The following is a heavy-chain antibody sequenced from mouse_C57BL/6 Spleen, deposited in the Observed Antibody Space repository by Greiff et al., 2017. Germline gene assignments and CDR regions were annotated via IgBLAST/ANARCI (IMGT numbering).Heavy chain of an antibody. CDR2: IDPSDSYT. Sequence: QVQLQQPGAELVMPGASVKLSCKASGYTFTSYWMHWVKQRPGQGLEWIGEIDPSDSYTNYNQKFKGKSTLTVDKSSSTAYMQLSSLTSEDSAVYSCARSYYGNPWYFDVWGTGTTVTVSS. CDR1: GYTFTSYW. D-gene: IGHD2-1*01. V-gene: IGHV1-69*01. CDR3: ARSYYGNPWYFDV. J-gene: IGHJ1*03.